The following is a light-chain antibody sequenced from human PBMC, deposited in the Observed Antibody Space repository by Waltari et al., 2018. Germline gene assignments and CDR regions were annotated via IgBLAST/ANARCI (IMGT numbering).Light chain of an antibody. CDR3: CSYAGSVV. J-gene: IGLJ2*01. V-gene: IGLV2-23*02. CDR1: SSDVGSYNL. Sequence: QSALTQPASVSGSPGQSITISCTGTSSDVGSYNLVSWYQQHPGKAPKLMIYEVSKRPSGVVNRFSGSKSGNTASLTISGLQAEDEADYYCCSYAGSVVFGGGTKLTVL. CDR2: EVS.